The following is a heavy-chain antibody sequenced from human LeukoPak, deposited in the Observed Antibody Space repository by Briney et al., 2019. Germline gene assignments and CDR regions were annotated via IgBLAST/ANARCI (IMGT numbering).Heavy chain of an antibody. D-gene: IGHD6-13*01. J-gene: IGHJ4*02. CDR2: IYPNGST. V-gene: IGHV4-4*07. Sequence: NPSVTLSLTCTVSGGSFSTYYWSWIRQPAGKGLDWIGRIYPNGSTNYNPSLKSRLTMSLDTSKNQFSLKVSSVTAADTALYYCASGRDSWGALPKYYFDYWGQGTLVTVSS. CDR1: GGSFSTYY. CDR3: ASGRDSWGALPKYYFDY.